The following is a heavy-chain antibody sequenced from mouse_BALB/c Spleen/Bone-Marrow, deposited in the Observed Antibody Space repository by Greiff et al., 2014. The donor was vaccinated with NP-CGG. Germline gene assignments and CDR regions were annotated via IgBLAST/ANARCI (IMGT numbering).Heavy chain of an antibody. Sequence: QVQLKQSGPGLVAPSQSLSITCTVSGFSLTSYGVHWVRQSPGKGLEWLGVIWPGGSTNYNSALTSRLTISKDISKSQVFLKMNSLQTDDTAIYYCAGDRGGNYGYAMDYWGQGTSVAVSS. CDR1: GFSLTSYG. CDR2: IWPGGST. J-gene: IGHJ4*01. CDR3: AGDRGGNYGYAMDY. D-gene: IGHD2-1*01. V-gene: IGHV2-9*02.